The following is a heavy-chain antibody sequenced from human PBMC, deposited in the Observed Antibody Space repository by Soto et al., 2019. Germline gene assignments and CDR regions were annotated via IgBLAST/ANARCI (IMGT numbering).Heavy chain of an antibody. CDR2: IWYDGSNK. CDR1: GFTFSSYG. D-gene: IGHD3-10*01. J-gene: IGHJ4*02. CDR3: ARASHYYGSGSPLDY. Sequence: QVQLVESGGGVVQPGRSLRLSCAASGFTFSSYGMHWVRQAPGKGLEWVAVIWYDGSNKYYADSVKGRFTISRDNYKNTLYLQMNSLRAEDTAVYYCARASHYYGSGSPLDYWGQGTLVTVSS. V-gene: IGHV3-33*01.